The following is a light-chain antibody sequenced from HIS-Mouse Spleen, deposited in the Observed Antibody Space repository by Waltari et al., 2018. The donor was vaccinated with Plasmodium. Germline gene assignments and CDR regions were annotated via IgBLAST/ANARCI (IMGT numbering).Light chain of an antibody. CDR3: YSTDSSGNHSRV. CDR2: EDS. J-gene: IGLJ3*02. V-gene: IGLV3-10*01. CDR1: ALPKKY. Sequence: SYELTQPPSVSVSPDQTARITCSGEALPKKYAYWYQQKSGQPPVLVIYEDSKRPSGIPERFSGSSSGTMATLTISGAQVEDEADYYCYSTDSSGNHSRVFGGGTKLTVL.